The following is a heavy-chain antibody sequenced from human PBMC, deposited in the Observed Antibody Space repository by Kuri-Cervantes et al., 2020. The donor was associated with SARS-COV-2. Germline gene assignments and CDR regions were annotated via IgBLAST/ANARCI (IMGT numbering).Heavy chain of an antibody. CDR3: ATNRCTNGVCSVYYFDY. CDR1: GGTFHSNA. CDR2: FSPVLDTP. Sequence: SVKVSCKASGGTFHSNAITWVRQAPGQGLEWMGGFSPVLDTPHYAQKFQGRVTITTDESTTTAFMELSSLKSEDTAVYYCATNRCTNGVCSVYYFDYWGQGTLVTVSS. V-gene: IGHV1-69*05. D-gene: IGHD2-8*01. J-gene: IGHJ4*02.